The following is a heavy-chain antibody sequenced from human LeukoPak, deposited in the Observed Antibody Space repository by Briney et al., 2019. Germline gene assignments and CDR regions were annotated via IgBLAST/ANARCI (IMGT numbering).Heavy chain of an antibody. V-gene: IGHV3-74*01. CDR2: IKSDGSST. Sequence: PGGSLRLSCAASGFTFSTYWMHWVRQAPGKGLVWVSRIKSDGSSTTYADSVKGRFTISRDNAENTLYLQMNSLRPEDTAVYYYARGAYCGGDCPLPNSLYWGQGALVTVSS. J-gene: IGHJ4*02. CDR3: ARGAYCGGDCPLPNSLY. D-gene: IGHD2-21*01. CDR1: GFTFSTYW.